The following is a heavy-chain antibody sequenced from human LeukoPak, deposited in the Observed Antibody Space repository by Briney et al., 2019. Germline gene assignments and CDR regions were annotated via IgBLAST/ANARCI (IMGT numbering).Heavy chain of an antibody. Sequence: SETLSLTCTVSGGSISSYYWSWIRQPPGKGLEWIGRIYTSGSTNYNPSLKSRVTMSVDTSKNQFSLKLSSVTAADTAVYYCAREFGITIFGVATNWFDPWGQGTLVTVSS. CDR3: AREFGITIFGVATNWFDP. CDR2: IYTSGST. V-gene: IGHV4-4*07. CDR1: GGSISSYY. J-gene: IGHJ5*02. D-gene: IGHD3-3*01.